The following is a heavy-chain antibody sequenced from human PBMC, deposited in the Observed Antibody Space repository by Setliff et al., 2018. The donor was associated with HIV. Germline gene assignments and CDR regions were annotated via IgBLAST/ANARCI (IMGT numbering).Heavy chain of an antibody. V-gene: IGHV1-18*01. CDR3: AREVPSNTGSYYKTY. D-gene: IGHD3-10*01. CDR1: GYTFSSYG. CDR2: ISAADHKK. J-gene: IGHJ4*02. Sequence: ASVKVSCKASGYTFSSYGISWVRQTPGQGLEWMGWISAADHKKYYAPKVHDRIILTMDISTTTAHLQLRSLRSDDTAVYFCAREVPSNTGSYYKTYWGQGTQVTVSS.